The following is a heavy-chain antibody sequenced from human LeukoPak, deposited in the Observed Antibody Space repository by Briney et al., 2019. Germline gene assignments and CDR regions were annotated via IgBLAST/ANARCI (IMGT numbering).Heavy chain of an antibody. V-gene: IGHV4-59*01. CDR2: IYYSGST. Sequence: SETLSLTCTVSGGSMSSFYWTWIRQPPGKGLEWIGYIYYSGSTSYNPSLKSRVTISVDTSRNQFSLKLSSVTAADTAVYYCARVQIKSIATAGTSFDYWGQGTLVTVSS. J-gene: IGHJ4*02. CDR3: ARVQIKSIATAGTSFDY. D-gene: IGHD6-13*01. CDR1: GGSMSSFY.